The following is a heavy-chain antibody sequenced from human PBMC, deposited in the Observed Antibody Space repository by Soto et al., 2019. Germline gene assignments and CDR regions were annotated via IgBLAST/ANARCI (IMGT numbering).Heavy chain of an antibody. Sequence: ESGPTLVNPTHALTLTCTFSGFSLSTSGVGVGWIRQPPGKALEWLALIYWDDDKRYSPSLKSRLTITKDTSKNQVVLTMTNMDPVDTATYYCEHRSYYDSSGYYLPVGYFDYWGQGTLVTVSS. V-gene: IGHV2-5*02. CDR3: EHRSYYDSSGYYLPVGYFDY. J-gene: IGHJ4*02. D-gene: IGHD3-22*01. CDR2: IYWDDDK. CDR1: GFSLSTSGVG.